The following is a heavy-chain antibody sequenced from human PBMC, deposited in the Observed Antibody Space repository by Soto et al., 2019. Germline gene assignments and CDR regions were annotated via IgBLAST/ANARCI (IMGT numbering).Heavy chain of an antibody. Sequence: QVQLQQWGAGLLKPSETLSLTCAVYGGSFSGYYWSWIRQPPGKGLEWSGEINHSGSTNYIPSLKGRVTISVDTSKNQFSLKLSSVTAADTAVYYCARVVRGQLTTIHYYYYSMDVWGQGTTVTVAS. D-gene: IGHD5-12*01. CDR3: ARVVRGQLTTIHYYYYSMDV. V-gene: IGHV4-34*01. J-gene: IGHJ6*02. CDR1: GGSFSGYY. CDR2: INHSGST.